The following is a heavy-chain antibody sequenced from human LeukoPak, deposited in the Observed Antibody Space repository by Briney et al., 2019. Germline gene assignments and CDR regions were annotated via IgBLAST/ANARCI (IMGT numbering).Heavy chain of an antibody. CDR3: ARSGGYARRYFDY. D-gene: IGHD5-12*01. CDR1: GISISSSNSY. Sequence: SETLSLTCTVSGISISSSNSYWGWIRQPPGKGLEWIGYIYYSGSTNYNPSLKSRVTISVDTSKNQFSLKLSSVTAADTAVYYCARSGGYARRYFDYWGQGTLVTVSS. V-gene: IGHV4-61*05. J-gene: IGHJ4*02. CDR2: IYYSGST.